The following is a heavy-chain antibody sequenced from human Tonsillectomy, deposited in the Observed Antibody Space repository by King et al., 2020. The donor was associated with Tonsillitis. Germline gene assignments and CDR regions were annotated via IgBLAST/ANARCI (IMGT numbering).Heavy chain of an antibody. D-gene: IGHD1-14*01. J-gene: IGHJ4*02. CDR1: GDSISNYY. Sequence: QLQESGPGVVKPSETLSLICTVSGDSISNYYWSWIRQPPGKGLDWIGYIHYTGSTSHNPSLKSRVTISIDTSKNQFSLKLTSVTAADTAVYYCARGLTGALGAVDYWGQGTLVTVSS. CDR3: ARGLTGALGAVDY. CDR2: IHYTGST. V-gene: IGHV4-59*08.